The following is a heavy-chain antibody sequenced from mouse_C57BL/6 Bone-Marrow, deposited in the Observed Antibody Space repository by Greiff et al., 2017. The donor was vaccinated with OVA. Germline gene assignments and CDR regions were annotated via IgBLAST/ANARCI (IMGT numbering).Heavy chain of an antibody. Sequence: EVQLVESGGGLVQPGGSLSLSCAASGFTFTDYYMSWVRQPPGKGLEWVGFIRNKANGYTTEYSASVKGRFTISRDNSQRILYLQRNALRAEDSATYYWARYGNFDFDYWGQGTTLTVSS. CDR3: ARYGNFDFDY. CDR2: IRNKANGYTT. CDR1: GFTFTDYY. J-gene: IGHJ2*01. V-gene: IGHV7-3*01. D-gene: IGHD2-1*01.